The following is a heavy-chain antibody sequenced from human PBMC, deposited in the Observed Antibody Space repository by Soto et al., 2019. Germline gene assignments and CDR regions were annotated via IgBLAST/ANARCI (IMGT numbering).Heavy chain of an antibody. V-gene: IGHV2-70*12. Sequence: SGPTLVNPTRTLTLTCSFSGFSLSTSTMCVNWIRQPPGKALEWLARIDWDDEKYYSTSLKTRLTISKDTSKNQVVLTMTNMDPVDTATYYCAHSLIGYYYDSSGSNWFDPWGQGTLVTFSS. J-gene: IGHJ5*02. CDR2: IDWDDEK. D-gene: IGHD3-22*01. CDR3: AHSLIGYYYDSSGSNWFDP. CDR1: GFSLSTSTMC.